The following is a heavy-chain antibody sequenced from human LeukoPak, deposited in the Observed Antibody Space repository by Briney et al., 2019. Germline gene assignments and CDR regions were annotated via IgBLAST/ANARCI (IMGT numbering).Heavy chain of an antibody. Sequence: KPSETLSLTCTVSGGSIIGSTSYWGWIRQPPGKGLDWIGIINYSGSTYYNPSLRSRVTISVDTSKNQFSLKLNSVTASDTAVYYCARWEGGSYYDFGYGGLGSLITVSS. J-gene: IGHJ4*02. V-gene: IGHV4-39*01. D-gene: IGHD1-26*01. CDR3: ARWEGGSYYDFGY. CDR2: INYSGST. CDR1: GGSIIGSTSY.